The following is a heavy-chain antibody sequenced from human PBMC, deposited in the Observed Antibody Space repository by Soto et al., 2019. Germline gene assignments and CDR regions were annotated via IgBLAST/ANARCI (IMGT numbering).Heavy chain of an antibody. D-gene: IGHD5-18*01. Sequence: QVQLVQSGAEVKTPGSSVKVSCKASGGTFSSYTISWVRQAPGQGLEWMGGIIPIFGTAKYAQKFQERVTITADTYTDTAYMELSSLRSEDTVMYYCTRGVDAAMVGYWGQGTLVTVSS. CDR2: IIPIFGTA. CDR3: TRGVDAAMVGY. V-gene: IGHV1-69*14. CDR1: GGTFSSYT. J-gene: IGHJ4*02.